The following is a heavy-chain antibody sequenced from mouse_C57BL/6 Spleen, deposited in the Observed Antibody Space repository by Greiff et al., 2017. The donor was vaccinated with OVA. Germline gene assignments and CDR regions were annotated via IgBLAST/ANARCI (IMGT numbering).Heavy chain of an antibody. D-gene: IGHD1-1*01. CDR3: VRGGITTVLFDY. CDR2: IRSKSSNYAT. V-gene: IGHV10-3*01. J-gene: IGHJ2*01. Sequence: EVMLVESGGGLVQPKGSLKLSCAASGFTFNTYAMPWVRQAPGKGLEWVARIRSKSSNYATYYADSVKDRFTISRDDSQSMLYLQMINLKTEDTAMYYCVRGGITTVLFDYWGQGTTLTVSS. CDR1: GFTFNTYA.